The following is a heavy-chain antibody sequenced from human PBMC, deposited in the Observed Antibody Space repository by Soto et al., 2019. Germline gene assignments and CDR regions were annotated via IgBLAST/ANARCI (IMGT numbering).Heavy chain of an antibody. CDR1: GFTFSDYY. D-gene: IGHD3-22*01. CDR2: ISSSGSTI. CDR3: ARGLLFYDSSGYPSFDY. Sequence: SLILSCASSGFTFSDYYMSLIRQAPGKGLEWVSYISSSGSTIYYADSVKGRFTISRDNAKNSLYLQMNSLRAEDTAVSYCARGLLFYDSSGYPSFDYWGQGTLVTVSS. J-gene: IGHJ4*02. V-gene: IGHV3-11*01.